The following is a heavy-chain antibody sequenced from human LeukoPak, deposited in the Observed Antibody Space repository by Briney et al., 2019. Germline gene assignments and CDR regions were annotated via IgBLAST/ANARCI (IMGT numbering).Heavy chain of an antibody. CDR1: GGSISSYY. D-gene: IGHD6-13*01. Sequence: SETLSLTCTVSGGSISSYYWGWIRQPPGRGPEWIGIINYSGNTYYNPSLKSRVTISVDTPKNQFSLKVSSVTAADTAVYYCARDGGSAAAGELDYWGQGTLVTVSS. V-gene: IGHV4-39*07. CDR2: INYSGNT. J-gene: IGHJ4*02. CDR3: ARDGGSAAAGELDY.